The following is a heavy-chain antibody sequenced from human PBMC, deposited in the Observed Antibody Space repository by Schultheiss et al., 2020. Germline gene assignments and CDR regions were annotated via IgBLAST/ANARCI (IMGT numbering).Heavy chain of an antibody. V-gene: IGHV1-18*01. D-gene: IGHD3-10*01. J-gene: IGHJ5*02. Sequence: ASVKVSCKASGYTFTSYDINWVRQAPGQGLEWMGWISAYNGNTNYAQKFQGRVTITADESTSTAYMELSSLRSEDTAVYYCARVEEREVRGNWFDPWGQGTLVTVSS. CDR1: GYTFTSYD. CDR3: ARVEEREVRGNWFDP. CDR2: ISAYNGNT.